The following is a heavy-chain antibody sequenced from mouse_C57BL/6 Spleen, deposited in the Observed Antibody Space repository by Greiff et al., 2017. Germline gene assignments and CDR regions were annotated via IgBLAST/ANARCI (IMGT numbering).Heavy chain of an antibody. CDR3: AREGIYDAMDY. V-gene: IGHV5-17*01. CDR2: ISSGSSTI. J-gene: IGHJ4*01. Sequence: EVKVVESGGGLVKPGGSLKLSCAASGFTFSDYGMHWVRQAPEKGLEWVAYISSGSSTIYYADTVKGRFTISRDNAKNTLFLQMTSLRSEDTAMYYCAREGIYDAMDYWGQGTSVTVSS. CDR1: GFTFSDYG.